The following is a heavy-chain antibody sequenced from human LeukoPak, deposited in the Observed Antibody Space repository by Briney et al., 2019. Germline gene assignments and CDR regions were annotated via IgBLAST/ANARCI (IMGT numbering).Heavy chain of an antibody. CDR2: IKSKTDGWTT. CDR1: GFTFSSFS. CDR3: TTDQPYCGGDCYSPEYGGV. V-gene: IGHV3-15*01. Sequence: GSLRLSCAAPGFTFSSFSMNWVRQAPGKGLEWGGRIKSKTDGWTTDYAAPVKGRFTISRDDSKNTLYLQMNSLKTEDTAVYYCTTDQPYCGGDCYSPEYGGVWGKGTTVTVSS. J-gene: IGHJ6*04. D-gene: IGHD2-21*01.